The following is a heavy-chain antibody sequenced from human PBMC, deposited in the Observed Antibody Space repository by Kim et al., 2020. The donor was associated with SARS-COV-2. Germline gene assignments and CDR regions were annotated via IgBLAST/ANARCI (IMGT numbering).Heavy chain of an antibody. CDR2: INAGNGNT. D-gene: IGHD3-22*01. CDR1: GYTFTSYA. V-gene: IGHV1-3*01. CDR3: ARSQATYYYDSSGYSSY. J-gene: IGHJ4*02. Sequence: ASVKVSCKASGYTFTSYAMHWVRQAPGQRLEWMGWINAGNGNTKYSQKFQGRVTITRDTSASTAYMELSSLRSEDTAVYYCARSQATYYYDSSGYSSYWGQGTLVTVSS.